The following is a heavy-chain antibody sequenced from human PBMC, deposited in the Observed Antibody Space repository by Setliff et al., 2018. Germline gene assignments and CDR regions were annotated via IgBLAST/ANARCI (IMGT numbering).Heavy chain of an antibody. CDR2: INHSGST. Sequence: SETLSLTCAVYGGSFSGYYWSWIRQPPGKGLEWIGEINHSGSTNYNPSLKSRVTVSVDTSKNQFSLKLSSVTAADTAVYYCAGSLGGFDYWGQGTLVTVS. CDR1: GGSFSGYY. J-gene: IGHJ4*02. V-gene: IGHV4-34*01. D-gene: IGHD3-16*01. CDR3: AGSLGGFDY.